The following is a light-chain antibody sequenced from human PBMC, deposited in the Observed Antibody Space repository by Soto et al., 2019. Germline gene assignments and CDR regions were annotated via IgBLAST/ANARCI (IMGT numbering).Light chain of an antibody. CDR2: GAS. J-gene: IGKJ2*01. CDR3: QQYGRSPLMYT. CDR1: QSITSTF. Sequence: EIVMSQSLGTLFLSPGERATLSCRASQSITSTFLAWYQQKPGQAPRLLIYGASSRATGIPDRFSGSGSERDFTLTISRLEPEDFAVYFCQQYGRSPLMYTFGQGTRMDIK. V-gene: IGKV3-20*01.